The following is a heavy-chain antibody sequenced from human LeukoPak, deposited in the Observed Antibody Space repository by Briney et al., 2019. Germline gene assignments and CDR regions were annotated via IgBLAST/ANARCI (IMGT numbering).Heavy chain of an antibody. CDR3: ARRHYDFWTTKGYFDY. Sequence: SETLSITCAVYGGSFSGYYWSWIRQPPGKGLEWIGEINHSGSTNYNPSLKSRVTISVDTSKNQFSLKLNSVTAADTAVYYCARRHYDFWTTKGYFDYWGQGTLVTVSS. CDR1: GGSFSGYY. D-gene: IGHD3-3*01. J-gene: IGHJ4*02. V-gene: IGHV4-34*01. CDR2: INHSGST.